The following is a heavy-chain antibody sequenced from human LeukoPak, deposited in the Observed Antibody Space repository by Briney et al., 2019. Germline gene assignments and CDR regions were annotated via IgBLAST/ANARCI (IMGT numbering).Heavy chain of an antibody. Sequence: GGSLRLSCAASGFTFSSHGMHWVRQAPGKGLEGVALIWYDGSNKYYADSVKGRFTISRDNSKNTLYLQMNSPRAEDTAVYYCARAGIVGLYYYYMDVWGKGTTVTVSS. D-gene: IGHD2-21*01. CDR3: ARAGIVGLYYYYMDV. CDR2: IWYDGSNK. CDR1: GFTFSSHG. V-gene: IGHV3-33*01. J-gene: IGHJ6*03.